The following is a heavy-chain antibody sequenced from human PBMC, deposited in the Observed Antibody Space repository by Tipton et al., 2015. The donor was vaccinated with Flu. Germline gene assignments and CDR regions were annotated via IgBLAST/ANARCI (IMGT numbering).Heavy chain of an antibody. CDR2: ICPGSP. CDR1: GGSVGGPYC. J-gene: IGHJ5*01. Sequence: TLSLTCSVSGGSVGGPYCWGWVRRPPGKRLEWIGNICPGSPYYNPSLRSRVTMSIARSNVQFSLRLTSVTAADTAVYFCARRTFSNYVSEPKNWFDFWGQGTLVTVSS. V-gene: IGHV4-38-2*01. CDR3: ARRTFSNYVSEPKNWFDF. D-gene: IGHD4-11*01.